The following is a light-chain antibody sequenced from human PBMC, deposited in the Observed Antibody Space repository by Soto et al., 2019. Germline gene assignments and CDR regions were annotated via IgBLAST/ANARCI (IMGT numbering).Light chain of an antibody. CDR3: SSYTSSSTLEV. Sequence: QSALTQPASVSGSPGQSITISCTGPSSDVGGYNYVSWYQQHPGKAPKLMIYDVSNRPSGVSNRFSGSKSGNTAALTISGLQAEDEADYYCSSYTSSSTLEVFGTGTKLTV. CDR1: SSDVGGYNY. CDR2: DVS. J-gene: IGLJ1*01. V-gene: IGLV2-14*01.